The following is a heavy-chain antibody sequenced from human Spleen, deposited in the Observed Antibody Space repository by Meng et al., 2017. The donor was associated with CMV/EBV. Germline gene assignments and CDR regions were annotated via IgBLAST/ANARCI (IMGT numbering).Heavy chain of an antibody. Sequence: YTFTGYYMHWVRQAPVQGLEWMGWINPNSGGTNYAQKFQGRVTMTRDTSISTAYMELSRLRSDDTAVYYCARDVIQLWVLRLGMDVWGQGTTVTVSS. J-gene: IGHJ6*02. V-gene: IGHV1-2*02. CDR3: ARDVIQLWVLRLGMDV. D-gene: IGHD5-18*01. CDR2: INPNSGGT. CDR1: YTFTGYY.